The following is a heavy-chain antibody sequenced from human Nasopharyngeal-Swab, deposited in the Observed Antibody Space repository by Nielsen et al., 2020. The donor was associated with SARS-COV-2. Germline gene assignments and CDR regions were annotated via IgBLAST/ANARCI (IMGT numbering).Heavy chain of an antibody. CDR3: ARLGRGERGGEGEKGGDYQNYNINV. Sequence: GGSLRLSCQASGYSFTFHWIGWVRQLPGKGLEWMGIIYPGDSDTKYSPSFQGQVTMSVDKSTSTAYLQWSSLKASDTAIYYCARLGRGERGGEGEKGGDYQNYNINVCGKGTPVTVS. D-gene: IGHD3-16*01. V-gene: IGHV5-51*01. CDR2: IYPGDSDT. J-gene: IGHJ6*03. CDR1: GYSFTFHW.